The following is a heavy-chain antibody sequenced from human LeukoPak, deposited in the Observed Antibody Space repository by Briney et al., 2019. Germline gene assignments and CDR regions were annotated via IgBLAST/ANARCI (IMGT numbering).Heavy chain of an antibody. V-gene: IGHV3-23*01. CDR3: AKRDLGYGGYDPN. J-gene: IGHJ4*02. CDR1: GFTFSNFA. CDR2: ITGSGGST. Sequence: PGGSLRLSCAASGFTFSNFAMSWVRQTPGKGLEWVSAITGSGGSTYYADSVKGRFTISRDNSKNTLYLQMNSLRAEDTAVYYCAKRDLGYGGYDPNWGQGTLVTVSS. D-gene: IGHD5-12*01.